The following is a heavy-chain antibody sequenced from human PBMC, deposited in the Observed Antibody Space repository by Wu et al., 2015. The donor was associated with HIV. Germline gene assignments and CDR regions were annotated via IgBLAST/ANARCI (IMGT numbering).Heavy chain of an antibody. V-gene: IGHV1-69*15. CDR3: ARERYYDFRPVGY. Sequence: QVQLVQSGPEVKKPGSSVRVSCKASGGTFSSHTIVWVRQAPGQGLEWMGRITPIFSKTNYAQKFQGRVTITADESTSIAYMELYSLRSDDTAVYYCARERYYDFRPVGYWGQGTLVTVSS. CDR2: ITPIFSKT. J-gene: IGHJ4*02. CDR1: GGTFSSHT. D-gene: IGHD3/OR15-3a*01.